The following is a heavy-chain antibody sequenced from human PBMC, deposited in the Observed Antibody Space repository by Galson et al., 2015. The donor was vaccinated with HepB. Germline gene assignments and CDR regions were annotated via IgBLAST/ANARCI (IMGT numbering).Heavy chain of an antibody. V-gene: IGHV3-11*06. Sequence: SLRLSCAASGFTFSDYYMSWIRQAPGKGLEWVSYISSSSSYTNYADSVKGRFTISRDNAKNSLYLQMNSLRAEDTAVYYCARDSGPAGRWMVLVDYWGQGTLVTVSS. CDR3: ARDSGPAGRWMVLVDY. CDR1: GFTFSDYY. J-gene: IGHJ4*02. CDR2: ISSSSSYT. D-gene: IGHD3-10*01.